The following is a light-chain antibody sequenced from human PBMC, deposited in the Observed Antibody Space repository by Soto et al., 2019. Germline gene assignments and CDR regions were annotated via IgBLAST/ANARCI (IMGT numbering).Light chain of an antibody. CDR2: EGT. CDR1: SRDVGISNL. CDR3: CSYAGSNTVL. J-gene: IGLJ2*01. Sequence: QSVLTQPASVSGSPGQSITISCTGTSRDVGISNLVSWYQQRAGKAPKLIIYEGTKRPSGVSNRFSASKSGNTASLTISGLQAEDEADYYCCSYAGSNTVLFGGATKLTVL. V-gene: IGLV2-23*01.